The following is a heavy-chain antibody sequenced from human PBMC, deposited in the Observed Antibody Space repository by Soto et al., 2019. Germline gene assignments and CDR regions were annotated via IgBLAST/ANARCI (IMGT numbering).Heavy chain of an antibody. CDR2: ISYSGST. CDR1: GDYISSNY. Sequence: PMEALPITCNVSGDYISSNYLGCIQQTQGKGLEWVGSISYSGSTFYNPSLKSRVTISMDTSKNQLSLRLTSVTAADTAVYYCARDPSGPPPLHRFDPWGQGTLVSVSS. CDR3: ARDPSGPPPLHRFDP. J-gene: IGHJ5*02. D-gene: IGHD1-26*01. V-gene: IGHV4-59*01.